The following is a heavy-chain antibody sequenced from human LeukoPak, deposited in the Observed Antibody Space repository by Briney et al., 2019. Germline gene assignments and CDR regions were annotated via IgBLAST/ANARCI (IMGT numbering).Heavy chain of an antibody. D-gene: IGHD3-22*01. J-gene: IGHJ4*02. CDR3: ARGHYYDSSGLFDY. CDR2: IYYSGST. CDR1: GGSISSYY. V-gene: IGHV4-59*01. Sequence: PSETLSLTCTVSGGSISSYYWSWIRQPPGKALEWIGYIYYSGSTNYNPSLKSRVTISVDTSKNQFSLKLSSVTAADMAVYYCARGHYYDSSGLFDYWGQGTLVTVSS.